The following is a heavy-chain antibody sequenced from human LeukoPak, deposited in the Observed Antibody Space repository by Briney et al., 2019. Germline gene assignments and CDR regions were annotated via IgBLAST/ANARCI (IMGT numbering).Heavy chain of an antibody. J-gene: IGHJ4*02. V-gene: IGHV4-59*01. CDR1: GGSISSSY. CDR3: AGNSASSYGNQPS. Sequence: SETLSLTCTVSGGSISSSYWSWIRQPPGKGLEWIGYIYYTGSTTYNPSLKSRVTISVDTSKNQFSLKLRSVTAADTAVYYCAGNSASSYGNQPSWGQGTLVTVSS. D-gene: IGHD3-10*01. CDR2: IYYTGST.